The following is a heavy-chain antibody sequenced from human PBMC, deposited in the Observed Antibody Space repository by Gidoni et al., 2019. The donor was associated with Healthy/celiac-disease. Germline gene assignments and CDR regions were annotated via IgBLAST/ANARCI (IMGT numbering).Heavy chain of an antibody. Sequence: QVQLVQSGAEVKKPGASVKVSCKASGYTFTGYYMHWVRQAPGQGLEWMGWINPNSGGTNYAQKFQGRVTMTRDTSISTAYMELSRLRSDDTAVYYCARDRVTMVRGVIITTPVYWGQGTLVTVSS. CDR3: ARDRVTMVRGVIITTPVY. D-gene: IGHD3-10*01. J-gene: IGHJ4*02. CDR2: INPNSGGT. V-gene: IGHV1-2*02. CDR1: GYTFTGYY.